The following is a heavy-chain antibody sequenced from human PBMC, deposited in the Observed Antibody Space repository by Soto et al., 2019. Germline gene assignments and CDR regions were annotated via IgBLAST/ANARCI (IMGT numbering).Heavy chain of an antibody. D-gene: IGHD3-10*01. CDR3: ARGVGSASYSWYFDL. J-gene: IGHJ2*01. CDR1: GGSIRSTNW. V-gene: IGHV4-4*02. CDR2: IYFSGST. Sequence: QVQLQESGPGLVKPSGTLSLTCAVSGGSIRSTNWWSWVRQPPGKGLEWIGEIYFSGSTNYNPSLESRVTMSVDMSKSQCSLNLNSVTAADTAVYFCARGVGSASYSWYFDLWGRGTLVTVSS.